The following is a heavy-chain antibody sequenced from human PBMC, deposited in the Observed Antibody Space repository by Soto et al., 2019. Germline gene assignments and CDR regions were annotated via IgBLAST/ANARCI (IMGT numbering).Heavy chain of an antibody. V-gene: IGHV5-51*01. CDR2: IYPGDSDT. Sequence: EVQLVQSGAEVKKPGESLKISCKGSGYSFTTYWIAWVRQMSGKGLEWMGIIYPGDSDTRYSPSFKGQVTISADKSINSASLQWNSRKASDTAMYYCARHRIEGATQSYLDLWGRGTLVTVSS. CDR1: GYSFTTYW. D-gene: IGHD1-26*01. J-gene: IGHJ2*01. CDR3: ARHRIEGATQSYLDL.